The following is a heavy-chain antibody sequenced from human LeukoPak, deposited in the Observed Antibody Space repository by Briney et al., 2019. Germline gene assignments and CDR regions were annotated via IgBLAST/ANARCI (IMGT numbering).Heavy chain of an antibody. Sequence: GGSLRLSCEASGFTFSSYAMHWVRQAPGKGMEWVAAIWYDGSDKYYADSVKGRFTISRDNSKNTLYLQMNSLRVDETAVYYCARGGTQWFGELYGDWGQGTLVTVSS. V-gene: IGHV3-33*01. CDR3: ARGGTQWFGELYGD. D-gene: IGHD3-10*01. J-gene: IGHJ4*02. CDR2: IWYDGSDK. CDR1: GFTFSSYA.